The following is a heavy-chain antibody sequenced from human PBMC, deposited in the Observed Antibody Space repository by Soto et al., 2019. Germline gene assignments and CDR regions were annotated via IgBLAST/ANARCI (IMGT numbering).Heavy chain of an antibody. V-gene: IGHV3-15*01. Sequence: PGGSLRLSCAASGFTFSNAWMSWFRQAPGKGLEWVGRIKSKTDGGTTDYAAPVKGRFTISRDDSKNTLYLQMNSLKTEDTAVYYCTTALYYDGYYFDYWGQGTLVTVSS. CDR3: TTALYYDGYYFDY. CDR1: GFTFSNAW. CDR2: IKSKTDGGTT. D-gene: IGHD3-3*01. J-gene: IGHJ4*02.